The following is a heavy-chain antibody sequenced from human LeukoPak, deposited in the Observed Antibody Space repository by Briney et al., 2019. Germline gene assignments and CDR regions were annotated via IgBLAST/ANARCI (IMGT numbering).Heavy chain of an antibody. CDR2: IYYSGST. CDR3: ARHGCSGRSCPFQH. D-gene: IGHD2-15*01. Sequence: KPSETLSLTCTVSGGSISSYYWSWIRQPPGKGLEWIGYIYYSGSTNYNPSLKSRVTISVDTSKNQFSLKLSSVTAADTAVYYCARHGCSGRSCPFQHWGQGILVTVSS. CDR1: GGSISSYY. J-gene: IGHJ1*01. V-gene: IGHV4-59*01.